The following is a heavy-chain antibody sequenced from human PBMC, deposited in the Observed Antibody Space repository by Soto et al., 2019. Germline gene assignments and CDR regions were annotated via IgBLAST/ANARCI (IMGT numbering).Heavy chain of an antibody. J-gene: IGHJ4*02. CDR3: SRDAYSSGYDSDY. V-gene: IGHV1-3*04. D-gene: IGHD5-18*01. Sequence: QVQLVQSGAEVKKPGASVKISCKTSGYTFTRYTIHWVRQAPGQRLEWMGWVNTGRGKTKYSEKLQGRVTITADRSASTAYMELSSLTSADTALYYCSRDAYSSGYDSDYWGQGPQVTVSS. CDR2: VNTGRGKT. CDR1: GYTFTRYT.